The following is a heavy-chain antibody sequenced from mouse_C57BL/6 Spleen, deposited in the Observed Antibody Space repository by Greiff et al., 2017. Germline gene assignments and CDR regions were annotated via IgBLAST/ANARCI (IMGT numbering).Heavy chain of an antibody. D-gene: IGHD1-1*01. V-gene: IGHV5-6*01. J-gene: IGHJ4*01. CDR1: GFTFSSYG. Sequence: EVMLVESGGDLVKPGGSLKLSCAASGFTFSSYGMSWVRPTPDKRLEWVATISSGGSYTYYPDSVKGRFTISRDNAKNTLYLQMSSLKSEDTAMYYCEGTTVVGRAMDYWGQGTSVTVSS. CDR2: ISSGGSYT. CDR3: EGTTVVGRAMDY.